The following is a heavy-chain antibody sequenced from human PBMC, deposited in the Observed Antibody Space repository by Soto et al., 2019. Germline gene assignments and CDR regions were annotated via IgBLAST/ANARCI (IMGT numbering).Heavy chain of an antibody. CDR2: IYWDDDK. CDR1: GFSLSTSGVG. Sequence: QITLKESGPTLVKPTQTLTLTCPFSGFSLSTSGVGVGWIRQPPGKAVEWLALIYWDDDKRYSPSLKSRLTITKDTSKNRVVLTMTNMDPVDTATDYCAHRRWQWQATDWFDPWGQGTLVTVSS. J-gene: IGHJ5*02. V-gene: IGHV2-5*02. D-gene: IGHD6-19*01. CDR3: AHRRWQWQATDWFDP.